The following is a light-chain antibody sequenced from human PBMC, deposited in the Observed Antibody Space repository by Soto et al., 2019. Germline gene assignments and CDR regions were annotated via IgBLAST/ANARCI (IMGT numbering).Light chain of an antibody. CDR1: SSDIGSYNY. Sequence: QSALTQPPSASGSPGQSVTISFTGTSSDIGSYNYVSWYQQHPDKAPKLMIFEVNERPSGVPDRFSGSKSGNTASLTVSGLQAEDEADYYCTSYAGSNNPVVFGGGTKVTVL. V-gene: IGLV2-8*01. CDR3: TSYAGSNNPVV. CDR2: EVN. J-gene: IGLJ2*01.